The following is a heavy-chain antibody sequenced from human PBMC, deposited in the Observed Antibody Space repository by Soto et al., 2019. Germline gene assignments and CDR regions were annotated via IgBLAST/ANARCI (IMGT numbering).Heavy chain of an antibody. Sequence: QVQLVQSGAEVRKPGSSVKVSCHSSGDSFNDYPVTWVRQAPGQGLEWMGGTIPVSGTTNYAQAFQGRVTITADVSTSTVYMELISLKYEDTALYYCASSYGVSWYGDFWGQGTLVTVSS. J-gene: IGHJ4*02. V-gene: IGHV1-69*01. CDR2: TIPVSGTT. CDR1: GDSFNDYP. D-gene: IGHD6-13*01. CDR3: ASSYGVSWYGDF.